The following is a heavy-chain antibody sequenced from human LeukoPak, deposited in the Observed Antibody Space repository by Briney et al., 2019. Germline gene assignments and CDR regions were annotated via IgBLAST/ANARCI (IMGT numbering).Heavy chain of an antibody. J-gene: IGHJ4*02. CDR3: ARGTGAAADYFDY. CDR1: GFTFSTYS. Sequence: GGSLRLSFAAAGFTFSTYSMNWVRQAPGKGLEWVSSISSGSRYMYYADSVKGRFTISRDNAKNTLYLQMNSLRAEDTAVYYCARGTGAAADYFDYWGQGTLVTVSS. CDR2: ISSGSRYM. V-gene: IGHV3-21*01. D-gene: IGHD2-2*01.